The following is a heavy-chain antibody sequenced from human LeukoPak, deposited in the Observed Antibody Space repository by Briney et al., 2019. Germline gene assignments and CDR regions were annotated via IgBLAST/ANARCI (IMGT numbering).Heavy chain of an antibody. D-gene: IGHD6-6*01. CDR3: ARGLSIAARGGGYNWFDP. CDR2: INHSGST. J-gene: IGHJ5*02. V-gene: IGHV4-34*01. CDR1: GGSFSGYY. Sequence: SETLSLTCAVYGGSFSGYYWSWIRQPPGKGLEWIGEINHSGSTNYNPSLKSRVTISVDTSKNQFSLKLSSVTAADTAVYYCARGLSIAARGGGYNWFDPWGQGTLVTVSS.